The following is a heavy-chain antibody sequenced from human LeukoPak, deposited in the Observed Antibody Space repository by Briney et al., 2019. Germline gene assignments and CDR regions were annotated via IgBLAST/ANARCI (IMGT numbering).Heavy chain of an antibody. D-gene: IGHD5-18*01. J-gene: IGHJ6*03. CDR2: IYPGDSDT. CDR3: ARVGYSYGFYYYYMDV. Sequence: GESLKISCKGSGYSFTSYWIGWVRQMSGKGLEWMGIIYPGDSDTRYSPSFQGQVTISADKSISTAYLQWSSLKASDTAMYYCARVGYSYGFYYYYMDVWGKGTTVTVSS. V-gene: IGHV5-51*01. CDR1: GYSFTSYW.